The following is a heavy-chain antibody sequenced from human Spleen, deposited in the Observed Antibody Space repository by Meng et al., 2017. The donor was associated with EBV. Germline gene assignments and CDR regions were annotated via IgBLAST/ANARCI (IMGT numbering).Heavy chain of an antibody. D-gene: IGHD5-24*01. CDR2: ITHNGST. V-gene: IGHV4-34*01. CDR3: ASSPGEMAKVLDF. J-gene: IGHJ4*02. Sequence: QVHLQQWGSGLLRPSETLSLTCTVLAGSFSDYTWSWVRQPPGRGLEWIGEITHNGSTIYHPSLKSRVAISVDTSKKQFSLTLRSLTAADTGIYFCASSPGEMAKVLDFWDRGTLVTVSS. CDR1: AGSFSDYT.